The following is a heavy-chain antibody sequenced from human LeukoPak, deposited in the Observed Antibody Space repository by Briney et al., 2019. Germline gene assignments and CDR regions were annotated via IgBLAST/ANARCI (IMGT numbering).Heavy chain of an antibody. CDR1: GFTFSDYT. CDR2: ISYDGSNK. V-gene: IGHV3-30*04. J-gene: IGHJ3*02. CDR3: RAYSSGWFPRDAFDI. Sequence: GGSLRPSCAASGFTFSDYTMTWVRQAPGKGLEWVAVISYDGSNKYYADSVKGRFTISRDNSKNTLYLQMNSLRAEDTAVYYCRAYSSGWFPRDAFDIWGQGTMVTVSS. D-gene: IGHD6-19*01.